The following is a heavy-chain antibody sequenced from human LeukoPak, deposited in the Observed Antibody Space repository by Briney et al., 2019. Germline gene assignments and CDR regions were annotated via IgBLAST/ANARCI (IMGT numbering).Heavy chain of an antibody. CDR2: ISSSSSYI. CDR3: ARYGNGAWLAHYSFDI. D-gene: IGHD6-19*01. V-gene: IGHV3-21*01. Sequence: GGSLRLSCAASGFTFSSYSMNWVRQAPGKGLEWVSSISSSSSYIYYADSVKGRFTISRDNAKNSLYLQMNSLRAEDTAVYYCARYGNGAWLAHYSFDIWGQGTMVTVSS. CDR1: GFTFSSYS. J-gene: IGHJ3*02.